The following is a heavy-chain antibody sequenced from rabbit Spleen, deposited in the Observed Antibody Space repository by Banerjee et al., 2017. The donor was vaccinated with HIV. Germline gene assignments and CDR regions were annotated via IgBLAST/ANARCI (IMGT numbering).Heavy chain of an antibody. CDR3: ARGYADSSGLPTYYFNL. CDR2: IEPIFGNT. CDR1: GFDFSNYG. J-gene: IGHJ4*01. Sequence: QEQLVESGGGLVQPGGSLKLSCKASGFDFSNYGVTWVRQAPGKGLEWIGYIEPIFGNTYYANWVNGRFTISSHNAQNTLYLQLNSLTAADTATYFCARGYADSSGLPTYYFNLWGQGTLVTVS. V-gene: IGHV1S47*01. D-gene: IGHD8-1*01.